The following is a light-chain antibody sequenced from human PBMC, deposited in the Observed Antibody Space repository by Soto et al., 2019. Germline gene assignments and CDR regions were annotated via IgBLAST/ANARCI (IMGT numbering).Light chain of an antibody. Sequence: EIVMSQSPSTLSVSQGERATLSCRASQSVSSNLAWYQQKPGQAPRLLIYGASTRATGIPARFSGSGSGTEFTLTISSLQSEDFAVYYCQQYNIWPWTFGQGTKVDIK. CDR1: QSVSSN. CDR3: QQYNIWPWT. J-gene: IGKJ1*01. CDR2: GAS. V-gene: IGKV3-15*01.